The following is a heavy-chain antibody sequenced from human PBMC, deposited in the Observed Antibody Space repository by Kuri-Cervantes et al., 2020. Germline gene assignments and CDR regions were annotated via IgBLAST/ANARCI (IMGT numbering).Heavy chain of an antibody. CDR2: ISSSGSTI. CDR3: AKGARRGYDYYPPLL. J-gene: IGHJ4*02. D-gene: IGHD5-12*01. V-gene: IGHV3-48*03. CDR1: GFTFSSYE. Sequence: GESLKISCAASGFTFSSYEMNWVRQAPGKGLEWVSYISSSGSTIYYADSVKGRFTISRDNAENSLYLQMNSLRAEDTALYYCAKGARRGYDYYPPLLWGQGTLVTVSS.